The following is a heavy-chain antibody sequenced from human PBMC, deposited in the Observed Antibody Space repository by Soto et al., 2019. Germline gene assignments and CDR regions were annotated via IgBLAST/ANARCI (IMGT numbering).Heavy chain of an antibody. CDR1: GFTFSSYG. D-gene: IGHD2-15*01. V-gene: IGHV3-30*18. Sequence: QVQLVESGGGVVQPGRSLRLSCAASGFTFSSYGMHWVRQAPGKGLEWVAVISYDGSNKYYADSVKGRFTISRDNSKNTLYLQMNSLRAEDTAVYYCAKVSCSGGSCYYYYYGMGVWGQGTTVTVSS. CDR2: ISYDGSNK. CDR3: AKVSCSGGSCYYYYYGMGV. J-gene: IGHJ6*02.